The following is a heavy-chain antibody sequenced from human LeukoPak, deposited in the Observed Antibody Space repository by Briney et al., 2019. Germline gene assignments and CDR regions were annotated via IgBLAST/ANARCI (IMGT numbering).Heavy chain of an antibody. CDR2: INHSGST. V-gene: IGHV4-34*01. D-gene: IGHD3-22*01. CDR1: GGSFSGYY. CDR3: ARGDREWLLPTGGINWLDP. J-gene: IGHJ5*02. Sequence: SETLSLNCAVYGGSFSGYYWSWIRQPQGKGLEWIGEINHSGSTNYNPSLNSRVTTTVNTSRTAFTLQLSSVTAADTAVYYAARGDREWLLPTGGINWLDPWGQGTLVTVSS.